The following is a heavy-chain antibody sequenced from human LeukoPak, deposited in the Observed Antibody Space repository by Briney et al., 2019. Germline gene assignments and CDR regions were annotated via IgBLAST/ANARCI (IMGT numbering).Heavy chain of an antibody. Sequence: GGSLRLSCEASGFTFATHWMYWVRQVPGKGPVWVSGINGEGTTTTYVDSVKGRFTISRDNAKNTLYLQMNSLRDEDTAVYYCASDQEREYTGYDPFDYWGQGTLVTVSS. V-gene: IGHV3-74*01. D-gene: IGHD5-12*01. CDR1: GFTFATHW. CDR2: INGEGTTT. J-gene: IGHJ4*02. CDR3: ASDQEREYTGYDPFDY.